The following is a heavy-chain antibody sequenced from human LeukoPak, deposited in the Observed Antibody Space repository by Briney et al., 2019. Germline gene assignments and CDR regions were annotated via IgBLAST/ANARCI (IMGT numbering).Heavy chain of an antibody. Sequence: GGSLRLSCAASGFTFSSYGMHWVRQAPGKGLEWVANINQDGSEKYYVDSVMGRFTVSRDNDKNSLYLQVNSLRAEDRAVYYCARVASYAFDIWGQGTMVTVSS. D-gene: IGHD6-6*01. J-gene: IGHJ3*02. CDR2: INQDGSEK. CDR1: GFTFSSYG. CDR3: ARVASYAFDI. V-gene: IGHV3-7*01.